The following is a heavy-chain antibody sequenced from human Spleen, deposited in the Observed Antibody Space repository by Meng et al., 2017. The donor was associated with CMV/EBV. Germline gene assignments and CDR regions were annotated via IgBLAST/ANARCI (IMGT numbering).Heavy chain of an antibody. CDR2: IYYSGST. CDR1: GGSISSYY. Sequence: SETLSLTCTVSGGSISSYYWSWIRQPPGKGLEWIGYIYYSGSTDYNPSFKSRVTISVDTSKNQFSLKLSSVTAADTAVYYCARVAGGYYYYYGMDVWGQGTTVTVSS. CDR3: ARVAGGYYYYYGMDV. V-gene: IGHV4-59*01. J-gene: IGHJ6*02. D-gene: IGHD2-15*01.